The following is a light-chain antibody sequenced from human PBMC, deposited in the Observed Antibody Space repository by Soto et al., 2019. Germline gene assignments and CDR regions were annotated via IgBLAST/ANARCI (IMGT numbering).Light chain of an antibody. CDR3: SSYAGSNNFGV. CDR2: EVS. CDR1: SSDVGGYNY. Sequence: QSVLTQPPSASGSPGQSVTIPCTGTSSDVGGYNYVSWYQQHPGKAPKLMIYEVSKRPSGVPDRFSGSKSGNTASLTVSGLQAEDEADYYCSSYAGSNNFGVFGTGTKVTV. V-gene: IGLV2-8*01. J-gene: IGLJ1*01.